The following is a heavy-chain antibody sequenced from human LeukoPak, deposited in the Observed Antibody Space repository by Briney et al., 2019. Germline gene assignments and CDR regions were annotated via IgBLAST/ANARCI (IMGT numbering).Heavy chain of an antibody. CDR2: ISSSSSTI. CDR1: GFTFSSYS. J-gene: IGHJ4*02. CDR3: ARGRTIFGVVIMDDY. Sequence: GGSLRLSCAASGFTFSSYSMNWVRQAPGKGLEWVSYISSSSSTIYYADSVKGRFTISKDNAKNSLYLQMNSLRAEDTAVYYCARGRTIFGVVIMDDYWGRGTLVTVSS. D-gene: IGHD3-3*01. V-gene: IGHV3-48*01.